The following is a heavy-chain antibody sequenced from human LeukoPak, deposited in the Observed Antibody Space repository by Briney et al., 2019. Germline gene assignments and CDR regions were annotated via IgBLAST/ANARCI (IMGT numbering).Heavy chain of an antibody. D-gene: IGHD6-13*01. CDR3: ARLRTSWPFDY. CDR1: GGSISSSSYY. CDR2: IYYSGST. V-gene: IGHV4-39*01. Sequence: PSETLSLTCTVSGGSISSSSYYWGWIRQPPGKGLEWIGSIYYSGSTCYNPSLKSRVTISVDTSKNQFSLKLSSVTAADTAVYYCARLRTSWPFDYWGQGTLVTVSS. J-gene: IGHJ4*02.